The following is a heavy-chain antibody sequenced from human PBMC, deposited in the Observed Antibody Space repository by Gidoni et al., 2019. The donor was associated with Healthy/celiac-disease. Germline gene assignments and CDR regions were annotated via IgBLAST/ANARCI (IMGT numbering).Heavy chain of an antibody. CDR1: GGTFSSYA. CDR3: ARPKTGTSYYYYMDV. V-gene: IGHV1-69*06. CDR2: IITIFGTA. J-gene: IGHJ6*03. Sequence: QVPLVQSGAAVKKPGSSVKLSCKASGGTFSSYAISWVRQAPGQGLEWMGGIITIFGTANYAQKFQGRVTITADKSTSTAYMELSSLRSEDTAVYYCARPKTGTSYYYYMDVWGKGTTVTVSS. D-gene: IGHD1-7*01.